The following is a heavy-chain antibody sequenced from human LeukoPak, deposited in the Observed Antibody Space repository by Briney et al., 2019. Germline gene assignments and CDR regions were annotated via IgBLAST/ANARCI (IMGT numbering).Heavy chain of an antibody. J-gene: IGHJ6*03. CDR1: GYTFTSYA. CDR3: AREFSRRIDYSEIGNYYYYYMDV. Sequence: ASVKVSCKASGYTFTSYAMNWVRQAPGQGLEWMGWINTNTGNPTYAQGFTGRFVFSLDTSASTAYLQISSLKAEDTAVYYCAREFSRRIDYSEIGNYYYYYMDVWGKGTTVTVSS. D-gene: IGHD4-11*01. V-gene: IGHV7-4-1*02. CDR2: INTNTGNP.